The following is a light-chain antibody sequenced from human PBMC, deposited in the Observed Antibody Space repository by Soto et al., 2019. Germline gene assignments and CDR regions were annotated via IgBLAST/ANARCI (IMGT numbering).Light chain of an antibody. CDR1: QDIDKY. CDR2: DVT. J-gene: IGKJ5*01. CDR3: QQYYDLPIT. Sequence: DIQMTQSPSSLSASVGDRVTITCQASQDIDKYLNWYQQKQGKAPKLLIDDVTNLETGVPSRFSGSGSGTHFTVTIGSLQPEDIATYYCQQYYDLPITFGQGTRLEIK. V-gene: IGKV1-33*01.